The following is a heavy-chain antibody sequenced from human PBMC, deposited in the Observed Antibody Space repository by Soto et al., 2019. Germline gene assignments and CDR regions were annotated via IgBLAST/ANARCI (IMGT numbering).Heavy chain of an antibody. CDR1: AGSISSSPYY. J-gene: IGHJ6*01. Sequence: SETLSLPRTVSAGSISSSPYYSGWLRQPPRKGLEWIGSIYYSGSTYYNPSLKSRVTISVDTSKNQFSLKLSSVTAADTAVYYCARLSFGELLPGAYYYYGIDVWGQGTTVT. CDR3: ARLSFGELLPGAYYYYGIDV. D-gene: IGHD3-10*01. CDR2: IYYSGST. V-gene: IGHV4-39*01.